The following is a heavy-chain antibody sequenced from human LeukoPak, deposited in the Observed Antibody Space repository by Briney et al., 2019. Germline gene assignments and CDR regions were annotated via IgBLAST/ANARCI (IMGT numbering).Heavy chain of an antibody. V-gene: IGHV3-53*01. CDR2: LYSDDTT. Sequence: GGSLRLSCAASGFIVNSNYMNWVRQAPGKGLEWVSVLYSDDTTYYADSVKGRFTISRDNSKNTLYLQMNNLRAEDTAVYYCARGGEYYAIDYWGQGTLVTVSS. CDR1: GFIVNSNY. CDR3: ARGGEYYAIDY. D-gene: IGHD1-26*01. J-gene: IGHJ4*02.